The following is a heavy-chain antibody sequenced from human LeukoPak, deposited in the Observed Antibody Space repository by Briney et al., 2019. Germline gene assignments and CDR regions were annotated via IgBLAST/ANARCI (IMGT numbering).Heavy chain of an antibody. Sequence: PSETLSLTCAVYGGSFSGYYWSWIRQPPGKGLEWIGEINHSGSTNYNPSLKSRVTTSVDTSKNQFSLKLSSVTAADTAVYYCARDGLSYYYDSSGYSKSSGWGQGTMVTVSS. D-gene: IGHD3-22*01. CDR2: INHSGST. CDR3: ARDGLSYYYDSSGYSKSSG. V-gene: IGHV4-34*01. J-gene: IGHJ3*01. CDR1: GGSFSGYY.